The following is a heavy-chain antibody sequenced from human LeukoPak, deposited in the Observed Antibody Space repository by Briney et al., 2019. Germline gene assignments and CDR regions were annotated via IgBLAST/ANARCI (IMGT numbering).Heavy chain of an antibody. Sequence: SGGSLRLSCAASGFTFSSYSMDWVRQAPGKGLEWVSSISSSSSYIYYADSVKGRFTISRDNAKNSLYLQMNSLRAEDTAVYYCARAGYCSSTSCYAFDIWGQGTMATVSS. CDR2: ISSSSSYI. CDR1: GFTFSSYS. CDR3: ARAGYCSSTSCYAFDI. D-gene: IGHD2-2*01. V-gene: IGHV3-21*01. J-gene: IGHJ3*02.